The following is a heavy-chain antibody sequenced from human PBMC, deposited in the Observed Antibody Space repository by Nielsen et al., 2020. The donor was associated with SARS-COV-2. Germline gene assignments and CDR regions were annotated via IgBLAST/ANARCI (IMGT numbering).Heavy chain of an antibody. V-gene: IGHV4-34*01. J-gene: IGHJ6*02. CDR3: ARHEGEGSYNYYYYGMDV. CDR1: GGSFSGYY. Sequence: SETLSLTCAVYGGSFSGYYWSWIRQSPGKRLEWIGEVNHSGNTFYNPPLKSRVTMSVDSSKNQFSLKLRSVTAADTAVYFCARHEGEGSYNYYYYGMDVWGQGTTVTVSS. D-gene: IGHD3-10*01. CDR2: VNHSGNT.